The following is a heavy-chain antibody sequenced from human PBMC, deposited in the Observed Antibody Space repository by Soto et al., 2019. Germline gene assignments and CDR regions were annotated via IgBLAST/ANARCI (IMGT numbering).Heavy chain of an antibody. J-gene: IGHJ4*02. CDR3: ALQPYYYDSSGSGIFDY. D-gene: IGHD3-22*01. V-gene: IGHV2-5*01. CDR1: GFSLSTSGVG. Sequence: SGPTLVNPTQTLTLTCTFSGFSLSTSGVGVGWIRQPPGKALEWLALIYWNDDKRYSPSLKSRLTITKDTSKNQVVLTMTNVDPVDTATYYCALQPYYYDSSGSGIFDYWGQGTLVTVSS. CDR2: IYWNDDK.